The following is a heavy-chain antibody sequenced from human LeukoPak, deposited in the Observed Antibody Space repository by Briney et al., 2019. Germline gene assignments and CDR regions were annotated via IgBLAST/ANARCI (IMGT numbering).Heavy chain of an antibody. CDR1: GGSVSSGNYY. CDR3: ARGTYYYGSGSYFDY. CDR2: IYYSGST. J-gene: IGHJ4*02. D-gene: IGHD3-10*01. V-gene: IGHV4-61*01. Sequence: SETLSLTCTVSGGSVSSGNYYWSWIRQPPGKGLEWIGYIYYSGSTNYNPSLKSRVTISVDTSKNQFSLKLSSVTAADTAVYYCARGTYYYGSGSYFDYWGQGTLVTVSS.